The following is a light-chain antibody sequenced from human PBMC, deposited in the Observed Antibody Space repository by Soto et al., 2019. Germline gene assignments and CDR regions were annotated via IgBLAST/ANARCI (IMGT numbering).Light chain of an antibody. CDR3: QQYYSYPWT. CDR2: AAS. CDR1: QGISSY. J-gene: IGKJ1*01. V-gene: IGKV1-8*01. Sequence: AIRMTQSPSSFSASTGDRVTITCRASQGISSYLAWYQQKPGKAPKLLIYAASTLQSGVPSRFSGSGSGTDFTRTISCLQAEDFATYYSQQYYSYPWTFGQGTKVEIK.